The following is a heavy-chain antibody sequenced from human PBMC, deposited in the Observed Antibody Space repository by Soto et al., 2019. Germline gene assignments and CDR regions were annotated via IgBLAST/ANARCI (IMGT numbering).Heavy chain of an antibody. Sequence: QVQLVQSGAEVKKPGSSVKVSCKASGGTFSSYAISWVRQARGQGLEWMGGIIPIFGTANYAQKFQGRVTITADESTSTAYMELSSLRSEDTAVYYCARDGYYYDSSGYYYYFDYWGQGTLVTVSS. V-gene: IGHV1-69*12. CDR2: IIPIFGTA. CDR3: ARDGYYYDSSGYYYYFDY. J-gene: IGHJ4*02. D-gene: IGHD3-22*01. CDR1: GGTFSSYA.